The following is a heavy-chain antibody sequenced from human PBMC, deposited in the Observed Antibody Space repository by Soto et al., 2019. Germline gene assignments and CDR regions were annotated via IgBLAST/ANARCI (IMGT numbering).Heavy chain of an antibody. Sequence: EVQLLESGGGLVQPGGSLRLSCAASGFSFTNYAMSWIRRAPGKGLEWVSAISRSGGDTYYADSVKGRFTISRDNSKNTVYVQMNSLRAEDTAIYYCAKADASGYNSLLFENWGQGTLVTVSS. D-gene: IGHD3-3*01. CDR2: ISRSGGDT. V-gene: IGHV3-23*01. CDR1: GFSFTNYA. CDR3: AKADASGYNSLLFEN. J-gene: IGHJ4*02.